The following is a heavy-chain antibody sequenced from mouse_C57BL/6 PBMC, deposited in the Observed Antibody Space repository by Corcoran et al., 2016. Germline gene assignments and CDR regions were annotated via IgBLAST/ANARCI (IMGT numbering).Heavy chain of an antibody. CDR3: ARNDGYRYFDY. V-gene: IGHV1-76*01. J-gene: IGHJ2*01. Sequence: QVQLKQSGAELVRPGASVKLSCKASGYTFTDYYINWVKQRPGQGLEWIARIYPGSGNTYYNEKFKGKATLTAEKSSSTAYMQLSSLTSEDSAVYFCARNDGYRYFDYWGQGTTLTVSS. CDR1: GYTFTDYY. CDR2: IYPGSGNT. D-gene: IGHD2-3*01.